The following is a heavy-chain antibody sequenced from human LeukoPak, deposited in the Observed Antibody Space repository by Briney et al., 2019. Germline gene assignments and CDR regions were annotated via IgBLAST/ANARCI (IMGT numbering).Heavy chain of an antibody. CDR2: ISSSSSYI. V-gene: IGHV3-21*01. Sequence: GGSLRLSCAASGFTFSSCSMNWVRQAPGKGLEWVSSISSSSSYIYYADSVKGRFTISRDNAKNSLYLQMNSPRAEDTAVYYCARGSSSGWSRGDYWGQGTLVTVSS. CDR3: ARGSSSGWSRGDY. D-gene: IGHD6-19*01. J-gene: IGHJ4*02. CDR1: GFTFSSCS.